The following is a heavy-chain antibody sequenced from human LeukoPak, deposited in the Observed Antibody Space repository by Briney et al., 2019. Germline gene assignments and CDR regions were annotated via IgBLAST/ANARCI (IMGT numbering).Heavy chain of an antibody. J-gene: IGHJ4*02. CDR1: GFTFGGSA. CDR2: ISGAGRGT. Sequence: RGSLRLSCEASGFTFGGSAMSWVRQAPGKGLEWISDISGAGRGTYYADSVKGRFTISRDNSKNTLYLQLNSLGAEDTAVYFCAKIDSPRVGWRAPFDYWGQGTLVTVSS. D-gene: IGHD6-19*01. V-gene: IGHV3-23*01. CDR3: AKIDSPRVGWRAPFDY.